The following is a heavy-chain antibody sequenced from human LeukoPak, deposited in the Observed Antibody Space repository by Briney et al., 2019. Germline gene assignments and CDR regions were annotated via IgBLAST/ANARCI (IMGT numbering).Heavy chain of an antibody. V-gene: IGHV1-8*01. CDR2: MNPNNANT. CDR1: GYTFTSYD. D-gene: IGHD3-22*01. J-gene: IGHJ6*02. Sequence: ASVKVSCKASGYTFTSYDINWVRQATGQGLEWMGWMNPNNANTGYAQKFQGRVTMTRNTSISTAYMELSSLRSEDTAVYYCARDYYDSSGYLYYGMDVWGQGTTVTVSS. CDR3: ARDYYDSSGYLYYGMDV.